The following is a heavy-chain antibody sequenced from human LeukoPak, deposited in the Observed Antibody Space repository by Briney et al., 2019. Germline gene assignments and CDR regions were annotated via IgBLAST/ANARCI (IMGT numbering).Heavy chain of an antibody. J-gene: IGHJ4*02. CDR2: IYYSGST. Sequence: PSETLSLTCTGSGGSISSYYWSWIRQPPGKGLEWIGYIYYSGSTNYNPSLKSRVTISVDTSKNQFSLKLSSVTAADTAVYYCAREWAATFDYWGQGTLVTVSS. V-gene: IGHV4-59*01. CDR1: GGSISSYY. D-gene: IGHD2-15*01. CDR3: AREWAATFDY.